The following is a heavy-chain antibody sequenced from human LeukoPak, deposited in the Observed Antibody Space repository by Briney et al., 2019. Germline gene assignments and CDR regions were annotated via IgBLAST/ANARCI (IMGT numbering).Heavy chain of an antibody. J-gene: IGHJ6*03. Sequence: ASVKVSCKASGYTLTVYYMHWVRQAPGQGLEWMGWINPNSGGTNYAQKFQGRVTMTRDTSISTAYMELSRLRSDDTAVYYCASERRITIFGVVIKNYYYMDVWGKGTTVTVSS. D-gene: IGHD3-3*01. CDR3: ASERRITIFGVVIKNYYYMDV. CDR2: INPNSGGT. V-gene: IGHV1-2*02. CDR1: GYTLTVYY.